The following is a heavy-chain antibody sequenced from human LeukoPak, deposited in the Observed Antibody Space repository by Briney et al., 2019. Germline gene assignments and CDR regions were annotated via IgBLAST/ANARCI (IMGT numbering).Heavy chain of an antibody. D-gene: IGHD3-22*01. CDR1: GLAVTNNY. CDR2: IYSSGRT. J-gene: IGHJ3*01. V-gene: IGHV3-66*01. Sequence: GGPLRLSCAASGLAVTNNYMTWVRQAPGKGLEWVSVIYSSGRTSYAASVKGRFTVSRDNAKNTVYLQVNGLKVDDTAVYYCARGTSTGYYRTEAFDLWGQGTLVTVSS. CDR3: ARGTSTGYYRTEAFDL.